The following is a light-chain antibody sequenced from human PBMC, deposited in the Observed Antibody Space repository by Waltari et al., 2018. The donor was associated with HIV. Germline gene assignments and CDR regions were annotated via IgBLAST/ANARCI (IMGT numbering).Light chain of an antibody. V-gene: IGLV2-14*01. J-gene: IGLJ2*01. CDR3: TSYTSSTHVI. Sequence: QSALPQPASVSGSPGQSHAISCTGTSSDVGAYNYVSWYQQHPDRAPKLMIYEVSNRPLGVSNRFSGSKSGNTASLTISGLQAEDEADYYCTSYTSSTHVIFGGGTKLTVL. CDR1: SSDVGAYNY. CDR2: EVS.